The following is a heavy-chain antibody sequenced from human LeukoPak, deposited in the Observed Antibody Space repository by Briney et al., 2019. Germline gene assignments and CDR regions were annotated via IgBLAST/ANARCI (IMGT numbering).Heavy chain of an antibody. Sequence: SETLSLTCIVSGATFTTYDFDWNWLRQHPGRGLEWIGYIYNSGRTYYNPSLKRRITISVATSNTHFSLRLTSVTAANSAVYYYARGAPRDAWGQGTTVTVSS. J-gene: IGHJ5*02. CDR1: GATFTTYDFD. V-gene: IGHV4-31*03. CDR2: IYNSGRT. CDR3: ARGAPRDA.